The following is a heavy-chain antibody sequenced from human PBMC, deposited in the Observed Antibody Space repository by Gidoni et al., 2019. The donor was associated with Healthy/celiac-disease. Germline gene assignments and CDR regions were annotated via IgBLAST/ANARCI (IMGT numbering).Heavy chain of an antibody. J-gene: IGHJ4*02. CDR1: VVSTGSSSYY. CDR3: ARHRRQWLVQSSFDY. CDR2: IYSRGST. D-gene: IGHD6-19*01. Sequence: QLQLQESGPVLVKPWQTLSLTCTVAVVSTGSSSYYCGWIRQPPGKWLEWIGSIYSRGSTYYNPSVKSRVTISVDTSKNQFSLKLSSVTAADTAVYYCARHRRQWLVQSSFDYWGQGTLVTVSS. V-gene: IGHV4-39*01.